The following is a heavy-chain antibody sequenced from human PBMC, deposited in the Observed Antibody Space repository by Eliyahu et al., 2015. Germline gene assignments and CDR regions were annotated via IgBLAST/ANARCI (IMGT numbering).Heavy chain of an antibody. Sequence: QVQLVQSGAEIKKPGASVKVSCKASGYTFXSYDINWVQQTXXQGLEWMGWMNPPSGNTGYAQKFQGRVTMTRNTSINTAYMELSSLRSEDTAVYYCARPVDSGNHYRALSPWGQGTLVTVSS. CDR1: GYTFXSYD. J-gene: IGHJ5*02. CDR3: ARPVDSGNHYRALSP. V-gene: IGHV1-8*01. CDR2: MNPPSGNT. D-gene: IGHD3-10*01.